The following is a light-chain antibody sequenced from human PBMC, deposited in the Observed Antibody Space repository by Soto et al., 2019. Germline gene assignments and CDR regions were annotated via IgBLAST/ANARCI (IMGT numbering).Light chain of an antibody. CDR3: SSYTSSYTRV. CDR1: SSDIGDYNS. J-gene: IGLJ1*01. V-gene: IGLV2-14*01. CDR2: EVT. Sequence: QSVLTQPASVSGSPGQSITISCTGTSSDIGDYNSVSWYQQHPGKAPKLMIYEVTNRPSGVSNRFSGSKSGNTASLTISGLQAEDEGDYYCSSYTSSYTRVFGTGTKLTVL.